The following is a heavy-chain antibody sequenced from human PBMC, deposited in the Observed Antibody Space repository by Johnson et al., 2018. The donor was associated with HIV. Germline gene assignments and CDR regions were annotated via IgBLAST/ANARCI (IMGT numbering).Heavy chain of an antibody. CDR1: GFTFSSYA. CDR2: IKSRTDGGTT. V-gene: IGHV3-15*01. CDR3: TTVDCGGDCYSGHAFDI. J-gene: IGHJ3*02. Sequence: VQLVESGGGLVKPGGSLRLSCAASGFTFSSYAMSWVRQAPGKGLEWVGHIKSRTDGGTTDYAAPVKGRFTIARDDSKNTLYLQMNSLKTEDTAVYYCTTVDCGGDCYSGHAFDIWGQGTMVTVSS. D-gene: IGHD2-21*01.